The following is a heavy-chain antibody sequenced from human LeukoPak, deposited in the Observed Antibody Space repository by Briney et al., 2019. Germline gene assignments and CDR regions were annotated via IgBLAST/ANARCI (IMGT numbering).Heavy chain of an antibody. CDR1: GGTFNNYA. CDR2: IIPILRIP. D-gene: IGHD6-13*01. J-gene: IGHJ4*02. V-gene: IGHV1-69*04. CDR3: ARSGGSSWYVSMYY. Sequence: GASVKVSCKTSGGTFNNYAISWVRQAPGQGLEWMGRIIPILRIPDYAQNFQGRVTISADKSTSTAYMELSSLKSEDTAAYYCARSGGSSWYVSMYYWGQGTLVTVSS.